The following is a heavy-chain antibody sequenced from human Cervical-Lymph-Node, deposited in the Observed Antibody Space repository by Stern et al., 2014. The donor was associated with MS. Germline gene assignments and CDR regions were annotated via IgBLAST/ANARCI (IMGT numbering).Heavy chain of an antibody. CDR2: ISTYKGNT. CDR1: GYTFTSYG. J-gene: IGHJ4*02. Sequence: GQLLESGAEVKKPGASVKVSCKASGYTFTSYGITWVRQAPGKGLEWMAWISTYKGNTNYAQNLQGRITMTTDTSTSTAYMELRSLRSDDTAVYYCARDGAYYYDSSGDLDYWGQGTLVTVSS. V-gene: IGHV1-18*01. CDR3: ARDGAYYYDSSGDLDY. D-gene: IGHD3-22*01.